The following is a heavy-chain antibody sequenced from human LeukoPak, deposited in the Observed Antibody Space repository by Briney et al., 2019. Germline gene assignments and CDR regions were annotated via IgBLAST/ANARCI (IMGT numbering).Heavy chain of an antibody. CDR3: ARGASRSFDY. CDR1: GYTFTICK. CDR2: MNPNSGST. J-gene: IGHJ4*02. Sequence: SVKVSFTGSGYTFTICKFHWVWQPSAQGLEWMGLMNPNSGSTGNKHKFQGRVTMTRSTSINTDYMELSSLRSEAAAAYYGARGASRSFDYWGQGTLVAVSS. V-gene: IGHV1-8*02.